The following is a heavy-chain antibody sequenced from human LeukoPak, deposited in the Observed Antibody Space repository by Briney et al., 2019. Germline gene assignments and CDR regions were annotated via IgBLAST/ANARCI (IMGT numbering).Heavy chain of an antibody. V-gene: IGHV5-51*01. J-gene: IGHJ4*02. D-gene: IGHD3-22*01. Sequence: GESLKISCKGSGYSFTSYWIGWVRQMPGKGLEWMGIIYPGDSDTRYSPSFQGQVTISADKSISTAYLQWSSLRASDTTMYYCARLPYYYDSSGYLDYWGQGTLVTVSS. CDR3: ARLPYYYDSSGYLDY. CDR1: GYSFTSYW. CDR2: IYPGDSDT.